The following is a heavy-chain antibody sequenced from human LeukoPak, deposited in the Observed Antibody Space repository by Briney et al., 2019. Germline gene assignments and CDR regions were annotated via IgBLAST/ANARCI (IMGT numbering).Heavy chain of an antibody. CDR2: INSDGSST. CDR1: GFTFSSYW. CDR3: ARDLTVAAYYYYYYGMDV. V-gene: IGHV3-74*01. D-gene: IGHD6-19*01. J-gene: IGHJ6*02. Sequence: HPGGSLRLSCAASGFTFSSYWMHWVRHAPGKGLVWVSRINSDGSSTSYADSVKGRFTISRDNAKNTLYLQMNSLRAGDTAVYYCARDLTVAAYYYYYYGMDVWGQGTTVTVSS.